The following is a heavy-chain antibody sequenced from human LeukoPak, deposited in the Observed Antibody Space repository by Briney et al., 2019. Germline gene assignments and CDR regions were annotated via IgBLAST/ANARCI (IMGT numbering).Heavy chain of an antibody. D-gene: IGHD3-3*02. V-gene: IGHV4-61*02. J-gene: IGHJ6*03. CDR2: IYTSGST. CDR3: ARETHTFLEWLSPPMDV. CDR1: GGSISSGSYY. Sequence: PSETLSLTCTVSGGSISSGSYYWSWIRQPAGKGLEWIGRIYTSGSTNYNPSLKSRVTISVDASKNQFSLKLSSVTAADTAVYYCARETHTFLEWLSPPMDVWGKGTTVTVSS.